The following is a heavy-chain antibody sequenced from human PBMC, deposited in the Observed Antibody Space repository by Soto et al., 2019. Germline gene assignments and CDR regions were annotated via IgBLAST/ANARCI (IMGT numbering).Heavy chain of an antibody. D-gene: IGHD2-2*01. CDR3: ARDGTLRYCSSTSCHNWFDP. Sequence: SVKVCCKASGGTFSSYAISWVRQAPGQGLEWMGGIIPIFGTANYAQKFQGRVTITADESTSTAYMELSSLRSEDTAVYYCARDGTLRYCSSTSCHNWFDPWGQGTLVTVSS. J-gene: IGHJ5*02. CDR2: IIPIFGTA. V-gene: IGHV1-69*13. CDR1: GGTFSSYA.